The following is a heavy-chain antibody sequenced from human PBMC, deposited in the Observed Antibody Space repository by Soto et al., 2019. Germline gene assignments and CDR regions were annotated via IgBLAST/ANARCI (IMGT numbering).Heavy chain of an antibody. D-gene: IGHD6-6*01. J-gene: IGHJ5*02. V-gene: IGHV1-18*01. CDR2: INPYDGNT. CDR3: PISVSYNWFDP. CDR1: GYTFTHDG. Sequence: QVQLVQSGAEVKKPGASVKVSCKASGYTFTHDGISWVRQAPGQGLEWMGWINPYDGNTNYAQKLQGRVTMTTDTSTTTAYMELSSLRSDDTAVYSCPISVSYNWFDPWGQGTLVTVSS.